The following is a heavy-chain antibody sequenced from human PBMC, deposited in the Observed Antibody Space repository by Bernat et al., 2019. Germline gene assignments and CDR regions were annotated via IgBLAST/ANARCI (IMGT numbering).Heavy chain of an antibody. CDR2: IYTSGST. CDR1: GGSISSGSYY. J-gene: IGHJ2*01. D-gene: IGHD4-17*01. Sequence: QVQLQESGPGLVKPSQTLSLTCTVSGGSISSGSYYWSWIRQPAGKGLEWIGRIYTSGSTNYNPSLKSRVTISVDTSKNQFSLKLSSVTAADTAVYYCARDYGDWYFDLWGRGTLVTVSS. V-gene: IGHV4-61*02. CDR3: ARDYGDWYFDL.